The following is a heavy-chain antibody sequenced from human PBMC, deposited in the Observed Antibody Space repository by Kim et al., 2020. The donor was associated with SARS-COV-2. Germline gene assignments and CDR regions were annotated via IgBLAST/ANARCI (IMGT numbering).Heavy chain of an antibody. D-gene: IGHD6-19*01. V-gene: IGHV4-30-2*04. CDR2: T. J-gene: IGHJ4*02. Sequence: TYYNPALKSRVTRSVDKSKNQFSLKLSSVTAADTAVYYCARVLAVTGADYWGQGTLVTVSS. CDR3: ARVLAVTGADY.